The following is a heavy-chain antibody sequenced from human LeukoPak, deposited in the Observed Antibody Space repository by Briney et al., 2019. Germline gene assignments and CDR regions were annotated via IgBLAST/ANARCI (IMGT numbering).Heavy chain of an antibody. CDR1: GGSISRHY. J-gene: IGHJ4*02. CDR2: IYYSGST. D-gene: IGHD5-18*01. V-gene: IGHV4-59*08. CDR3: ATPVGQGHSYGFDN. Sequence: SETLSLTCTVSGGSISRHYWSWIRQAPGKGLEWIGYIYYSGSTNYNPSLKSRVTISVDTSKNQFPLKLSSVTAADTAVFYCATPVGQGHSYGFDNWGQGTLVTVSS.